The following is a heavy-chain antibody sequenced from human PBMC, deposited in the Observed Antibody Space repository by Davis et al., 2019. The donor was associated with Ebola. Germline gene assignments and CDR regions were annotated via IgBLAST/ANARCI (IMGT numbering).Heavy chain of an antibody. CDR3: ARDRVGEGFTMVRGYGMDV. Sequence: MPSETLSLTCAVYGGSFSGYYWSWIRQPPGKGLEWIGEINHSGSTNYNPSLRSRVTISVDTSKNQFSLKLSSVTAADTAVYYCARDRVGEGFTMVRGYGMDVWGQGTTVTVSS. CDR2: INHSGST. CDR1: GGSFSGYY. D-gene: IGHD3-10*01. J-gene: IGHJ6*02. V-gene: IGHV4-34*01.